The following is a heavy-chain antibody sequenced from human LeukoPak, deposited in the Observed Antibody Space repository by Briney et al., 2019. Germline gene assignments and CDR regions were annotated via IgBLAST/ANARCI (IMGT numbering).Heavy chain of an antibody. D-gene: IGHD3-22*01. Sequence: SETLSLTCSISGYSISSGYFWGWIRQPPGKGLEWIGNIHHDGITYYNPSLKSRVTISLDPSKNQFSLKLTSVAAAGTALYHCARVHYYDASDYSTSNWFDPWGQGTLVTVSS. J-gene: IGHJ5*02. CDR2: IHHDGIT. CDR3: ARVHYYDASDYSTSNWFDP. V-gene: IGHV4-38-2*02. CDR1: GYSISSGYF.